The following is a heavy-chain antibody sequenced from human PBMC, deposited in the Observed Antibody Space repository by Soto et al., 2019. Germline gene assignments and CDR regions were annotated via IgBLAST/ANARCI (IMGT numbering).Heavy chain of an antibody. CDR2: IYYSGST. CDR1: GGYISSAGYY. Sequence: SVTLSLTCTVSGGYISSAGYYWGWIRQPPGKGLEWIGSIYYSGSTYYNPSLKSRVTISVDTSKNQFSLKLSSVTAADTAVYYCASTYYDFWSGYYSGMDVWGQGTTVTVSS. D-gene: IGHD3-3*01. V-gene: IGHV4-39*01. J-gene: IGHJ6*02. CDR3: ASTYYDFWSGYYSGMDV.